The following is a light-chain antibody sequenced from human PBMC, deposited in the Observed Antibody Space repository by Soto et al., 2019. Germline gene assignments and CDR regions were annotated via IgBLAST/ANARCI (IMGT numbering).Light chain of an antibody. CDR2: WAS. J-gene: IGKJ2*01. Sequence: DIVMTQSPDSLAVSLGERATINCKSSQSVLYSSNNKNYLAWYQQKPGQPPKLLIYWASTRESGVPDRFSGSGSGTDFTLTISSLQAEDVAVYYCQQYYSTPQTFGQGTMLEIK. CDR3: QQYYSTPQT. V-gene: IGKV4-1*01. CDR1: QSVLYSSNNKNY.